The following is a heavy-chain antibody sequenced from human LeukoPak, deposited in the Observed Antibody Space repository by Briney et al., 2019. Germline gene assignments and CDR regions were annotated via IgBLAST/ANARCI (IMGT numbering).Heavy chain of an antibody. V-gene: IGHV1-24*01. CDR3: ATRDYDSSGSFDY. D-gene: IGHD3-22*01. CDR1: GYTLTELS. CDR2: FDPEDGET. Sequence: ASVKVSCKVSGYTLTELSMHWVRQAPGKGLEWMGGFDPEDGETIYAQKFQGRVTMTEDTSTDTAYMELSSLRSEDTAVYYCATRDYDSSGSFDYWGQGTLATVSS. J-gene: IGHJ4*02.